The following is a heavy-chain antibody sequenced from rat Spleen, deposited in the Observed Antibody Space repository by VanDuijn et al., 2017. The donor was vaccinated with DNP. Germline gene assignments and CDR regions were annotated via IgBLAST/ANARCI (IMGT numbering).Heavy chain of an antibody. V-gene: IGHV2-1*01. D-gene: IGHD1-9*01. CDR2: IWGDGGT. Sequence: QVQLKESGPGLVQPSQTLSLTCTVSGFSLTSYHVHWVRQAPGKGLEWMGIIWGDGGTNYNSALKSRLSISRDTSKSQVFVKMNSLQTEDTAIYFCTHTYYGSPFDYWGQGVMVTVSS. CDR1: GFSLTSYH. J-gene: IGHJ2*01. CDR3: THTYYGSPFDY.